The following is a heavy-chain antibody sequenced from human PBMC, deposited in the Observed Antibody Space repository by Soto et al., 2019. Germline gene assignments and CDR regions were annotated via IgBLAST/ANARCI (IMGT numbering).Heavy chain of an antibody. CDR2: IYHSGST. J-gene: IGHJ4*02. V-gene: IGHV4-30-2*01. Sequence: QLQLQESGSGLVKPSQTLSLTCAVSGGSISSGGYSWSWIRQPPGKGLEWIGYIYHSGSTYYNPSLKSRVTISLDSSKNQFSLKLSSVTAADTAVYYCATAGGLGAVAADYWGQGTLVTVSS. CDR3: ATAGGLGAVAADY. D-gene: IGHD6-19*01. CDR1: GGSISSGGYS.